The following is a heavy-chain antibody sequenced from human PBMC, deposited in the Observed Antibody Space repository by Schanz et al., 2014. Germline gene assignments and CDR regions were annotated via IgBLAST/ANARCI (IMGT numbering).Heavy chain of an antibody. CDR3: ARETTIITGGAFDA. J-gene: IGHJ3*01. V-gene: IGHV1-18*01. Sequence: QVQLVQSGAEVKKPGVSVKVSCKASGYSFTTYGLNWVRQAPGQGPEWMGWISAFDDKTDYAQNLQGRLIMTTDTSTTAVYMELRGLRSDDTAVYYCARETTIITGGAFDAWGQGTMVTVSS. CDR2: ISAFDDKT. CDR1: GYSFTTYG. D-gene: IGHD3-9*01.